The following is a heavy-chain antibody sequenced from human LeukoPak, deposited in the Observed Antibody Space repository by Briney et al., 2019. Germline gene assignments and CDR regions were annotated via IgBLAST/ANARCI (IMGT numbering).Heavy chain of an antibody. CDR1: GGSISSSSYY. J-gene: IGHJ4*02. Sequence: SETLSLTCTVSGGSISSSSYYWGWIRQPPGTGLEWIGSIYYSGSTYYNPSLKSRVTISVDTSKNQFSLKLSSVTAADTAVYYCARQGVYSSGIDYFDYWGQGTLVTVSS. V-gene: IGHV4-39*01. D-gene: IGHD6-19*01. CDR2: IYYSGST. CDR3: ARQGVYSSGIDYFDY.